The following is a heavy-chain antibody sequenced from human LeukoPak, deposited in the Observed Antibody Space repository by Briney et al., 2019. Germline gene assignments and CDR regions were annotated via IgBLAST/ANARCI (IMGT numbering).Heavy chain of an antibody. V-gene: IGHV4-34*01. CDR3: ARAFLGTWYYFDS. J-gene: IGHJ4*02. Sequence: SETLSLTCAVYGGSFSGYYWSWIRQPPGKGLEWIGFIYYSGSTYYNPSLKSPVTISVDTSKIQFSLKLSSVTAADTAVYYCARAFLGTWYYFDSWGQGTLVTVSS. D-gene: IGHD7-27*01. CDR2: IYYSGST. CDR1: GGSFSGYY.